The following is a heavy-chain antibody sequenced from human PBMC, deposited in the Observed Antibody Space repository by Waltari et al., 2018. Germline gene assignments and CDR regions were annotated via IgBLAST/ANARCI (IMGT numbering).Heavy chain of an antibody. CDR2: IYHSGST. CDR3: ASPTSGLTFDI. V-gene: IGHV4-59*01. D-gene: IGHD3-22*01. J-gene: IGHJ3*02. Sequence: QVQLQESGPGVVKPSEALSLICTVSGVPISSYQWTWIRQPPGKGLEWIGYIYHSGSTNYNPSLKSRLTMSVDMSKNQFSLKLTSVTAADTAIYYCASPTSGLTFDIWGRGTMVTVSS. CDR1: GVPISSYQ.